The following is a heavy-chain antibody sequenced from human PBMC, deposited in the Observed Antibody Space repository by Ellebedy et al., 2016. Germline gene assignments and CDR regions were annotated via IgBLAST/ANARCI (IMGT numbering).Heavy chain of an antibody. D-gene: IGHD3-22*01. V-gene: IGHV3-23*01. CDR1: GFTVSSNY. CDR2: MTGSGETT. Sequence: GESLKISXAASGFTVSSNYMSWVRQAPGKGLEWVSVMTGSGETTYYADSVKGRSAISRDNSKNTVYLQMNSLRAEDTAVYYCVKLGEGRGYYSHWGQGTLVTVSS. J-gene: IGHJ4*02. CDR3: VKLGEGRGYYSH.